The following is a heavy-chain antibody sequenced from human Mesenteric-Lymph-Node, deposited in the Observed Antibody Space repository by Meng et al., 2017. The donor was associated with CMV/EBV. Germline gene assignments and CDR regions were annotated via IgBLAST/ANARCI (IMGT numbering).Heavy chain of an antibody. V-gene: IGHV3-30*02. CDR3: ATDPHEFWSGKNWFDP. CDR1: GFTFSSYG. CDR2: VRYDGSKI. J-gene: IGHJ5*02. D-gene: IGHD3-3*01. Sequence: SGFTFSSYGLHWVRQAPGKGLEWVAFVRYDGSKIYYRDSVQGRFTISRDNSKNTLYLQMNSLRPDDTAVYYCATDPHEFWSGKNWFDPWGQGTLVTVSS.